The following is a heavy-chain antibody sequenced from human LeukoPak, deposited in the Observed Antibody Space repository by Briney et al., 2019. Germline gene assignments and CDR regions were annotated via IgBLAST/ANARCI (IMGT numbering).Heavy chain of an antibody. CDR3: AKFHSPGRVTHFYWYFDL. CDR2: ISGSGAST. V-gene: IGHV3-23*01. CDR1: GFTFSSYA. J-gene: IGHJ2*01. Sequence: GGSLRLSCAASGFTFSSYAMSWVRQAPGKGLEWVSTISGSGASTDYADSVKGRFTLSRDNSKNTLFLQVNSLRADDTAVYYCAKFHSPGRVTHFYWYFDLWGRGTLVTVSS. D-gene: IGHD2-21*02.